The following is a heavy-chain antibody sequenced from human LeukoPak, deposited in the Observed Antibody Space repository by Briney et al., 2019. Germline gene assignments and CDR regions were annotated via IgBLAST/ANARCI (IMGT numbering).Heavy chain of an antibody. CDR3: ARDLHRYGFED. D-gene: IGHD5-18*01. J-gene: IGHJ4*02. V-gene: IGHV4-30-4*07. CDR2: IYYSGST. CDR1: GGSISSGGYS. Sequence: SQTLSLTCAVSGGSISSGGYSWSWIRQPPGKGLEWIGYIYYSGSTYYNPSLKSRVTISVDTSKNQFSLKLSSVTAADTAVYYCARDLHRYGFEDWGQGTLVTVSS.